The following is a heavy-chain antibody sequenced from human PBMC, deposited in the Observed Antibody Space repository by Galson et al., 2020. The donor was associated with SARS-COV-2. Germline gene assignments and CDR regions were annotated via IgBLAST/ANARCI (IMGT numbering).Heavy chain of an antibody. J-gene: IGHJ5*02. CDR3: ACAPPYSNYDPNWFDP. CDR1: GYTLTELS. D-gene: IGHD4-4*01. CDR2: FDPEDGET. V-gene: IGHV1-24*01. Sequence: ASVKVSCKVSGYTLTELSMHWVRQAPGKGLEWMGGFDPEDGETIYAQKFQGRVTMTEDTSTDTAYMELSSLRSEDTAMYYCACAPPYSNYDPNWFDPWGQGTLVTVSS.